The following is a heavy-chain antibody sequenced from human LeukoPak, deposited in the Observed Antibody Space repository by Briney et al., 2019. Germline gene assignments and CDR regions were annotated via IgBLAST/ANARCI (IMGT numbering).Heavy chain of an antibody. D-gene: IGHD5-24*01. Sequence: SETLSLTCTVSGGSISSYYWSWIRQPPGKGLEWIGYVYYSGSTNYNTSLKSRVTISVDTSKNQFSLKLSSVTAADTAVYYCASSRVGYISLDYWGQGTLVTVSS. J-gene: IGHJ4*02. CDR1: GGSISSYY. V-gene: IGHV4-59*01. CDR2: VYYSGST. CDR3: ASSRVGYISLDY.